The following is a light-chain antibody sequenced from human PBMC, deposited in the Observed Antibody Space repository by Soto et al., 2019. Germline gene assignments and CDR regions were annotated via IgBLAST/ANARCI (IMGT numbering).Light chain of an antibody. CDR1: NSDVGGYNY. J-gene: IGLJ1*01. V-gene: IGLV2-14*01. CDR3: SSCTNINTRPCV. Sequence: SSLTQPASVSGSPGQSITISCTGTNSDVGGYNYVSWYQHHPGKAPKLMIYEVSNRPSGASNRFSGSKSGNTASLTISGLQAEDEAVYYCSSCTNINTRPCVFGPVIMLTVL. CDR2: EVS.